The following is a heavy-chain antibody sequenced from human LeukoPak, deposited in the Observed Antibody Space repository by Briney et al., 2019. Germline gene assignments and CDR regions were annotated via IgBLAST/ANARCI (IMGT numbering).Heavy chain of an antibody. CDR2: IYYSGST. Sequence: PSETLSLTCTVSGGSISSYYWSWIRQPPGKGLEWIGYIYYSGSTNYNPSLKSRVTISVDTSKNQFSLKLSSVTAADTAVYYYARGRVVPAAMGFDYWGQGTLVTVSS. CDR1: GGSISSYY. V-gene: IGHV4-59*01. J-gene: IGHJ4*02. D-gene: IGHD2-2*01. CDR3: ARGRVVPAAMGFDY.